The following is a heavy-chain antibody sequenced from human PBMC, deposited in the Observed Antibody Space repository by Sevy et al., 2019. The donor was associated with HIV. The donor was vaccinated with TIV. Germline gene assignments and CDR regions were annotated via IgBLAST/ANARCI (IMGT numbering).Heavy chain of an antibody. V-gene: IGHV1-2*02. CDR2: INPGSGDP. Sequence: ASVKVSCKASGYTFTGYYMHWVRQAPGQGLQWMGWINPGSGDPNYAPKFQGRVTLTRDTSISTAYMELSRLKSDDTAVYYCVRDDRDGYFEYWGQGTLVTVSS. J-gene: IGHJ4*02. CDR3: VRDDRDGYFEY. CDR1: GYTFTGYY.